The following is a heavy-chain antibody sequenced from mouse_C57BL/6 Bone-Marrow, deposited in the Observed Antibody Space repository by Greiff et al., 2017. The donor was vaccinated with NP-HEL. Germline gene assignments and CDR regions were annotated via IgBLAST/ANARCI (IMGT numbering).Heavy chain of an antibody. CDR3: ANITTVPSPYAMDY. CDR1: GYAFSSSW. V-gene: IGHV1-82*01. D-gene: IGHD1-1*01. J-gene: IGHJ4*01. CDR2: IYPGDGDT. Sequence: QVQLKESGPELVKPGASVKISCKASGYAFSSSWMNWVKQRPGKGLEWIGRIYPGDGDTNYNGKFKGKATLTADKSSSTAYMQLSSLTSEDSAVYFCANITTVPSPYAMDYWGQGTSVTVSS.